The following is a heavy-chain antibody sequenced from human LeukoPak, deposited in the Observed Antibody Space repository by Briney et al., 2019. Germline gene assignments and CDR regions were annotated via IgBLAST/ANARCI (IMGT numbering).Heavy chain of an antibody. CDR1: GFTFSSYA. D-gene: IGHD3-10*01. V-gene: IGHV3-23*01. J-gene: IGHJ4*02. CDR2: ISGSGGST. CDR3: AKDGMVREGYFDY. Sequence: GGSLRLSCAASGFTFSSYAMSWVRQAPGKGLEWVSAISGSGGSTYYADSVRGRFTISRDNSKNTLYLQMNSLRAEDTAVYYCAKDGMVREGYFDYWGQGTLVTVSS.